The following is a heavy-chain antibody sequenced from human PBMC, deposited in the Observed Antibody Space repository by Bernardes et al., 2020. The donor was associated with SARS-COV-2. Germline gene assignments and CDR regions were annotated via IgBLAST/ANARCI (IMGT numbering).Heavy chain of an antibody. V-gene: IGHV3-23*05. CDR1: GFIFRNYA. J-gene: IGHJ4*01. CDR3: ATWLVDHFDY. CDR2: IDGPTTNT. D-gene: IGHD3-3*01. Sequence: GSLRLSCAASGFIFRNYALSWIRQAPGKGLEWVSHIDGPTTNTHYAGFVKGRFTISRDNSKSTVYLQMNSLRVEDTAVYYCATWLVDHFDYWGHGTPVTVSS.